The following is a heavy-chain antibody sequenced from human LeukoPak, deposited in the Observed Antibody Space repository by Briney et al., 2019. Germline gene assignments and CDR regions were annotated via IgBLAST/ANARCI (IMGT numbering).Heavy chain of an antibody. CDR1: GGSISSGSYY. CDR2: IYTSGST. Sequence: SETLSLTCTVSGGSISSGSYYWSWIRQPAGKGLEWIVRIYTSGSTNYNPSLKSRVTMSVDTSKNQFSLKLSSVTAADTAVYYCASARSGWSLNYYYYYMDVWGKGTTVTVSS. D-gene: IGHD6-19*01. CDR3: ASARSGWSLNYYYYYMDV. J-gene: IGHJ6*03. V-gene: IGHV4-61*02.